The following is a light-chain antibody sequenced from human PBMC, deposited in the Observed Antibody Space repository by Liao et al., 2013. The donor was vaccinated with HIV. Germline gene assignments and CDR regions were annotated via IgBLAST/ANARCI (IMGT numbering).Light chain of an antibody. Sequence: SYELTQPPSVSVSPGQTASVTCSGDKLGDQYVSWYQQRPGQSPILVIYEDTKRPSGIPERFSGSNSRNTATLTIRGTQVMDEADYYCQAWDSGTAVFGGGTKLTVL. J-gene: IGLJ3*02. CDR3: QAWDSGTAV. CDR1: KLGDQY. V-gene: IGLV3-1*01. CDR2: EDT.